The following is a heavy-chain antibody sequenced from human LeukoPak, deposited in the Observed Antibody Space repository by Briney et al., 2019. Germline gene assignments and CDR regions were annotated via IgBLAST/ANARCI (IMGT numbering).Heavy chain of an antibody. J-gene: IGHJ6*02. V-gene: IGHV1-18*01. Sequence: ASVKVSCKVSGYTLTELSMHWVRQAPGQGLEWMGWISAYNGNTNYAQKLQGRVTMTTDTSTSTAYMELRSLRSDDTAVYYCARDSYGSSYYGMDVWGQGTTVTVSS. CDR2: ISAYNGNT. CDR3: ARDSYGSSYYGMDV. D-gene: IGHD5-18*01. CDR1: GYTLTELS.